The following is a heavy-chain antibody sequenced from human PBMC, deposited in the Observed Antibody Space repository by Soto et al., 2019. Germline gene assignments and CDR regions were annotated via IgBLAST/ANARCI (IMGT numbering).Heavy chain of an antibody. D-gene: IGHD5-12*01. Sequence: QVQLVQSGAEVKKPGASVTVSCRSSGDTFNDYYIHWVRQAPGQGLEWMGWINPNGGVTKYAQKFQGGVTMTRDTSIRTVYMQLSRLRSDDTAVYYCAGESGGATATLDYYYFYMDVWGTGTTVTVSS. CDR3: AGESGGATATLDYYYFYMDV. V-gene: IGHV1-2*02. CDR1: GDTFNDYY. CDR2: INPNGGVT. J-gene: IGHJ6*03.